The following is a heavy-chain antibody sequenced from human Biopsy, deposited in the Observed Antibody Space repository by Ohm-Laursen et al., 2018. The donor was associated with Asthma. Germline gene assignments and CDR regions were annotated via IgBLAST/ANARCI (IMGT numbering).Heavy chain of an antibody. CDR2: IMPPFGLT. D-gene: IGHD5/OR15-5a*01. Sequence: GAPVKVSCKASEDTFSSYVISWVRQAPGQGLEWMGGIMPPFGLTNYAQRFQDRLTISADKSTRTAYMELRRLRSEDSAVYYCARDHCSALWAGVSTDNCYFDYWGQGTLLTVSS. CDR3: ARDHCSALWAGVSTDNCYFDY. V-gene: IGHV1-69*10. J-gene: IGHJ4*02. CDR1: EDTFSSYV.